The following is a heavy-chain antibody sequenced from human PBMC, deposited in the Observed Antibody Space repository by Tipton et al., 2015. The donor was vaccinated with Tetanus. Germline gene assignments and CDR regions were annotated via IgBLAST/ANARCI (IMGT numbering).Heavy chain of an antibody. J-gene: IGHJ4*02. CDR3: ARGAYYYDSRSPIPFDY. D-gene: IGHD3-22*01. CDR1: GGSISSYY. V-gene: IGHV4-59*01. CDR2: IYYSGST. Sequence: LRLSCTVSGGSISSYYWSWIRQPPGKGLEWIGYIYYSGSTNYNPSLKSRVTISVDTSKNQFSLKLSSVTAADTAVYYCARGAYYYDSRSPIPFDYWGQGTLATVSS.